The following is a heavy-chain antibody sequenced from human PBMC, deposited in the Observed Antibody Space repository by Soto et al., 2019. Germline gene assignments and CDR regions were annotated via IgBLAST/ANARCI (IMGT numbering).Heavy chain of an antibody. CDR1: GASISGYY. Sequence: PSETLSLTXTVSGASISGYYWSRIRKSAGKGLEWIGRIYATGTTDYNPSLKSRVMMSVDTSKKQFSLKLRSVTAADTAVYYCVRDGTKTLRDWFDPWGQGISVTVSS. J-gene: IGHJ5*02. CDR3: VRDGTKTLRDWFDP. D-gene: IGHD1-1*01. V-gene: IGHV4-4*07. CDR2: IYATGTT.